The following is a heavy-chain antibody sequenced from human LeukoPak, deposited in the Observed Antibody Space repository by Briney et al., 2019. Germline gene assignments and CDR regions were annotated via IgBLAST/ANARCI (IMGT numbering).Heavy chain of an antibody. V-gene: IGHV3-23*01. J-gene: IGHJ4*02. D-gene: IGHD3-10*01. CDR2: ISGSGGST. Sequence: GGSLRLSCAASGFTFSSYAMSWVRQAPGRGLEWVSAISGSGGSTYYADSVKGRFTISRDNSKNTLYLQMNSLRAEDTAVYYCAKVLNYYGSGYFDYWGQGTLVTVSS. CDR1: GFTFSSYA. CDR3: AKVLNYYGSGYFDY.